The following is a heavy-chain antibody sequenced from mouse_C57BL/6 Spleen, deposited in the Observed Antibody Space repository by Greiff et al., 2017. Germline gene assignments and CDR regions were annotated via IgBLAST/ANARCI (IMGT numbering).Heavy chain of an antibody. V-gene: IGHV1-74*01. Sequence: QVQLQQPGAELVTPGASVKVSCKASGYTFTSYWMHWVKQRPGQGLEWIGRIHPADSDTTNHQKFKGKATLTVDKSSSTAYMQLSSLTSDDSAVYCCAIRGSTYAMAYWGQGTSVTVSS. CDR3: AIRGSTYAMAY. J-gene: IGHJ4*01. CDR1: GYTFTSYW. D-gene: IGHD2-1*01. CDR2: IHPADSDT.